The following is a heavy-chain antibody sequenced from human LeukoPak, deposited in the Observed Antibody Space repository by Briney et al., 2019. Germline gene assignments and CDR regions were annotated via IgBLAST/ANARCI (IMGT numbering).Heavy chain of an antibody. D-gene: IGHD6-19*01. CDR3: ASVIDPGIPVAGPHY. Sequence: ASVKVSCKASGYTFTGYYMHWVRQAPGQGLEWMGWINPNSGGTNYAQKFQGRVTMTRDTSISTAYMELSRLRSDDTAVYYCASVIDPGIPVAGPHYWGQGTLVTVSS. J-gene: IGHJ4*02. CDR2: INPNSGGT. CDR1: GYTFTGYY. V-gene: IGHV1-2*02.